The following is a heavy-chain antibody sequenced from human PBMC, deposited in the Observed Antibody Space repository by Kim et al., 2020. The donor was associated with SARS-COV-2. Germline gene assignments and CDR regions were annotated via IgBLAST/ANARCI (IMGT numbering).Heavy chain of an antibody. CDR2: K. V-gene: IGHV3-30*02. Sequence: KDYADAVKGRFTISRDNSKNTLHVQMNSLRPEDTAIYYCAKTHTTNWGIASWGQGTLVTVSS. D-gene: IGHD7-27*01. J-gene: IGHJ5*01. CDR3: AKTHTTNWGIAS.